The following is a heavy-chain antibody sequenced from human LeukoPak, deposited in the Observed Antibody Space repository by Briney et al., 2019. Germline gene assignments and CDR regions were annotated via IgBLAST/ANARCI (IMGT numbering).Heavy chain of an antibody. CDR2: IYYSGST. V-gene: IGHV4-59*12. D-gene: IGHD3-10*01. CDR3: ARDLSVLLWFGESRYNWFDP. J-gene: IGHJ5*02. Sequence: SETLSLTCTVSGGSISSYYWSWIRQPPGKGLEWIGYIYYSGSTKYNPSLKSRVTISVDTSKNQFSLKLSSVTAADTAVYYCARDLSVLLWFGESRYNWFDPWGQGTLVTVSS. CDR1: GGSISSYY.